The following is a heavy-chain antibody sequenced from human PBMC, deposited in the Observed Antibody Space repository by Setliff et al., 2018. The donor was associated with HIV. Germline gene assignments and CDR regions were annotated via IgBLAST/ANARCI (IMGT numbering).Heavy chain of an antibody. Sequence: PGGSLRLSCAASGLNFNNAWMNWVRQAPGKGLEWVAFIRYDGDNKYYADSVKGRFTISRDNSKNTLYLQMNSLRAKDAAVYYCAKAFGYCSGGSCPVLMDVWGKGTTVTVSS. CDR2: IRYDGDNK. J-gene: IGHJ6*03. D-gene: IGHD2-15*01. V-gene: IGHV3-30*02. CDR1: GLNFNNAW. CDR3: AKAFGYCSGGSCPVLMDV.